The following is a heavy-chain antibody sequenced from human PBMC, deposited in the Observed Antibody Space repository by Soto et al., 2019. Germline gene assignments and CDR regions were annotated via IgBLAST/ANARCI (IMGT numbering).Heavy chain of an antibody. V-gene: IGHV3-23*01. CDR1: GFTFSNYA. Sequence: GESLRLSCSASGFTFSNYAMTWVRQAPGKGLEWVSAISSGGTYTDYADSVKGRFTLSRDNSKNMVYLQMHSLRAEDTAVDHWAKEASGYNYGFYNSFHVWRQRTLVTVS. CDR2: ISSGGTYT. CDR3: AKEASGYNYGFYNSFHV. J-gene: IGHJ4*02. D-gene: IGHD5-18*01.